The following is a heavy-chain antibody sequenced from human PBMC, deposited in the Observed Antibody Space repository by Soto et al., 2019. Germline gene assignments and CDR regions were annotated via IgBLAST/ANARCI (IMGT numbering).Heavy chain of an antibody. Sequence: EVQLVESGGGLVQPGGSLRLSCAASGYTFSRHWIHWVRQAPGQGPVGVSRISPDGSVTDYADFVEGRFTISRDNAKNTLYLQMSSLLAEDTAVYYCARPRSMSSSGFDIWGQGTMVTVSS. CDR3: ARPRSMSSSGFDI. CDR1: GYTFSRHW. CDR2: ISPDGSVT. J-gene: IGHJ3*02. D-gene: IGHD1-26*01. V-gene: IGHV3-74*01.